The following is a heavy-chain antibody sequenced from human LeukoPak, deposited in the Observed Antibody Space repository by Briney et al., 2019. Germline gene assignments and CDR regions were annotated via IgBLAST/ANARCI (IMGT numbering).Heavy chain of an antibody. D-gene: IGHD5-18*01. CDR3: AKDRGDYSYGWSAFDF. CDR1: GFTFDDYA. Sequence: GGSLRLSCAASGFTFDDYAMHWVRQAPGKGLEWVSGISWNSGSIGYADSVKGRFTISRENAENSLYLQMNSLRAEDMALYYCAKDRGDYSYGWSAFDFWGQGTLVTVSS. CDR2: ISWNSGSI. V-gene: IGHV3-9*03. J-gene: IGHJ3*01.